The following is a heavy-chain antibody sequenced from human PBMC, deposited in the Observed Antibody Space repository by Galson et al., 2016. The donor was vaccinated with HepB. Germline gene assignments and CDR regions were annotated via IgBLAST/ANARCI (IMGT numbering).Heavy chain of an antibody. D-gene: IGHD6-13*01. CDR3: TDGGGIAAAARGLNH. Sequence: LRLSCAASGFTFSDHAMSWFRQAPGKGLEWVGFISSNAYVGTTEFAASVKDRFTISRDDSKSIAYLQMNSLKIEDTAVYYCTDGGGIAAAARGLNHWGQGTLVTVSS. J-gene: IGHJ5*02. CDR1: GFTFSDHA. CDR2: ISSNAYVGTT. V-gene: IGHV3-49*03.